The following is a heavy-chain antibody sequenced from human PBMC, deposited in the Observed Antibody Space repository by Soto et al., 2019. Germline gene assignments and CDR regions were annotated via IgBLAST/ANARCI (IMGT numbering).Heavy chain of an antibody. CDR3: AGKLGYCSSTSCYGGDYYRMDV. CDR1: GGSISSGGYY. D-gene: IGHD2-2*01. Sequence: TLSLTCTVSGGSISSGGYYWSWIRQHPGKGLEWIGYIYYSGSTYYNPSLKSRVTISVDTSKNQFSLKLSSVTAADTAVYYCAGKLGYCSSTSCYGGDYYRMDVWGQGTTVTVSS. J-gene: IGHJ6*02. CDR2: IYYSGST. V-gene: IGHV4-31*03.